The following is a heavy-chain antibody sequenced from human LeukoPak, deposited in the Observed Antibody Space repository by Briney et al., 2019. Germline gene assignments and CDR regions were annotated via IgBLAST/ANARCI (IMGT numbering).Heavy chain of an antibody. CDR1: GGSISSGGYY. CDR3: AEGRAAGIDY. V-gene: IGHV4-30-2*01. J-gene: IGHJ4*02. Sequence: SETLSLTCTVSGGSISSGGYYWSWIRQPPGKGLEWIGYIYHSGSTYYNPSLKSRVTISVDRSKNQFSLKLSSVTAADTAVYYCAEGRAAGIDYWGQGTLVTVSS. CDR2: IYHSGST. D-gene: IGHD6-13*01.